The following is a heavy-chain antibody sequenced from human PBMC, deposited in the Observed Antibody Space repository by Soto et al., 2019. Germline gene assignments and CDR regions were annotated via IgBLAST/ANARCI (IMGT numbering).Heavy chain of an antibody. J-gene: IGHJ4*02. D-gene: IGHD6-19*01. V-gene: IGHV6-1*01. CDR1: GDSVSSNSAA. CDR2: TYYRSKWYN. CDR3: ARETTDSGWDPYFDY. Sequence: KQSQTLSLTCAISGDSVSSNSAAWNWIRQSPSRGLEWLGRTYYRSKWYNDYAVSVKSRITINPDTSKNQFSLQLNSVTPEDTAVYYCARETTDSGWDPYFDYWGQGTLVTVSS.